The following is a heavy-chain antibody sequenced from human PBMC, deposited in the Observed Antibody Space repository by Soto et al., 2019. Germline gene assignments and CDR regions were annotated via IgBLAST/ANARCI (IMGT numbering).Heavy chain of an antibody. Sequence: WETLSLTCTVSGGSISSYYWSWIRQPPGKGLEWIGYIYYSGSTNYNPSLKSRVTISVDTSKNQFSLKLSSVTAADTAVYYCAREVGLRKRVDYYYGMDVWGQGTTVTVSS. J-gene: IGHJ6*02. CDR3: AREVGLRKRVDYYYGMDV. D-gene: IGHD3-10*01. CDR1: GGSISSYY. V-gene: IGHV4-59*01. CDR2: IYYSGST.